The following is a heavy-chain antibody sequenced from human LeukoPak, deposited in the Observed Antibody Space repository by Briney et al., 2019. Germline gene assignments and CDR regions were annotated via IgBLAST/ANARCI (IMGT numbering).Heavy chain of an antibody. V-gene: IGHV4-38-2*02. CDR2: IYHSGGT. CDR1: GYSISSGYY. CDR3: ARDLLYCSGGSCQDAFDI. D-gene: IGHD2-15*01. Sequence: SETLSLTCTVSGYSISSGYYWGWIRQPPGKGLEWIGSIYHSGGTYYNPSLKSRVTISVDTSKNQFSLKLSSVTAADTAVCYCARDLLYCSGGSCQDAFDIWGQGTMVTVSS. J-gene: IGHJ3*02.